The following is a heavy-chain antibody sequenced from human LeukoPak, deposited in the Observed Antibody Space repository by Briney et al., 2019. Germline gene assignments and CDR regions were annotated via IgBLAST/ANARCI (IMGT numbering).Heavy chain of an antibody. CDR3: ARDQGAYCSRGSCTAFDM. CDR2: ISGSSSYI. V-gene: IGHV3-21*01. CDR1: GFSFSSYS. J-gene: IGHJ3*02. Sequence: PGGSLRLSCAGSGFSFSSYSMNWVRQAPGKGLEWISSISGSSSYIYYADSVKGRFTISRGNAKNSLYLQMNSLRAEDTAVYYCARDQGAYCSRGSCTAFDMWGQGTMVTVST. D-gene: IGHD2-15*01.